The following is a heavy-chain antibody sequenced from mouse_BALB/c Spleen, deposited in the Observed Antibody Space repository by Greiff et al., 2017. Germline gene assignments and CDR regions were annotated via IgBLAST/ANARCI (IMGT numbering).Heavy chain of an antibody. CDR1: GFTFSSFG. Sequence: EVMLVESGGGLVQPGGSRNLSCAASGFTFSSFGMHWVRQAPEKGLEWVAYISSGSSTIYYADTVKGRFTISRDNPKNTLFLQMTSLRSEDTAMYYCARSGDAMDYWGQGTSVTVSS. J-gene: IGHJ4*01. CDR3: ARSGDAMDY. V-gene: IGHV5-17*02. CDR2: ISSGSSTI. D-gene: IGHD3-1*01.